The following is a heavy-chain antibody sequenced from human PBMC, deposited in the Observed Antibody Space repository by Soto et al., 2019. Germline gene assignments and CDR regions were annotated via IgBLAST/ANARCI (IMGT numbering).Heavy chain of an antibody. CDR3: GRGRRGQIVVFY. J-gene: IGHJ4*02. Sequence: ASVQVSCKASGYTFTGHYIHWVRQAPEQGPEWMGEIGPESGATRYAQKFQGRGTMTMVMSTTTVYMELSNLSPDDTAVYYCGRGRRGQIVVFYWAQGTPVTVSS. D-gene: IGHD1-26*01. V-gene: IGHV1-2*02. CDR2: IGPESGAT. CDR1: GYTFTGHY.